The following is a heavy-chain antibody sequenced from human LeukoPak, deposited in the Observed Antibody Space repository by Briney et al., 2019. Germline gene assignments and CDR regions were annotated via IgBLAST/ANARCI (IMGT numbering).Heavy chain of an antibody. Sequence: SETLSLTCTVSGGSISSSNYYWGWIRQPPGKGLECLGSIYYNGRTYYNPCLKSLVTISADTSKNQFFLRLSSVTAADTAVFYCARIEYSGPLDYWGQGTLVTVSS. CDR2: IYYNGRT. CDR1: GGSISSSNYY. D-gene: IGHD1-26*01. V-gene: IGHV4-39*07. CDR3: ARIEYSGPLDY. J-gene: IGHJ4*02.